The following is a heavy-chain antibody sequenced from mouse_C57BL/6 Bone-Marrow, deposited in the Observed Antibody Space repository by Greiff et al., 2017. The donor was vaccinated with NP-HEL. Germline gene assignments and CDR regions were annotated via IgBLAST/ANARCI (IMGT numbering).Heavy chain of an antibody. Sequence: QVQLKQPGAELVKPGASVKMSCKASGYTFTSYWITWVKQRPGQGLEWIGDIYPGSGSTNYNEKFKSKATLTVDTSTSTAYMQLRILTYEDTAVYYCARWGKIYYDDDEGMDYWGQGTSVTVSS. D-gene: IGHD2-4*01. CDR3: ARWGKIYYDDDEGMDY. CDR2: IYPGSGST. V-gene: IGHV1-55*01. CDR1: GYTFTSYW. J-gene: IGHJ4*01.